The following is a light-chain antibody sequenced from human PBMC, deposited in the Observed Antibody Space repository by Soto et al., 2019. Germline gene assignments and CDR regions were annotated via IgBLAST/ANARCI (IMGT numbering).Light chain of an antibody. Sequence: DIQMTQSPSTLSASVGDRVTITCRASQIISNRLAWYQQKPGKAPKLLIYKTSSLESGVPARFSGSGFGTEFTLTISSLQPDDFATYFCQHYDTYSPFGGGTKVEIK. V-gene: IGKV1-5*03. CDR2: KTS. CDR3: QHYDTYSP. J-gene: IGKJ4*02. CDR1: QIISNR.